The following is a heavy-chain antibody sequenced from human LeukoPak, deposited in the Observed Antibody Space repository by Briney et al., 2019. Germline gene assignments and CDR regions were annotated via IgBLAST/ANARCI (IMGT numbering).Heavy chain of an antibody. V-gene: IGHV3-23*01. CDR2: LSTSGDNT. J-gene: IGHJ4*02. Sequence: GGPLRLSCAASGFTFSSYAMSWVRQAPGKGLEWVSALSTSGDNTYYADSVKGRFTISRDNSKNTLYVQMNSLGAEDTAVYYCAKSSIVGATTLYFDYWGQGTLVTVSS. CDR1: GFTFSSYA. D-gene: IGHD1-26*01. CDR3: AKSSIVGATTLYFDY.